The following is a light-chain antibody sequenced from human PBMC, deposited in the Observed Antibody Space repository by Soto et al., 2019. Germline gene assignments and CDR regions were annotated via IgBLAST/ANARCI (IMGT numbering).Light chain of an antibody. V-gene: IGLV2-14*03. CDR1: SGDVGGYNY. J-gene: IGLJ1*01. Sequence: QSALTQPASVSGSPGQSITISCTGISGDVGGYNYVSWYQHHPGKGPKLMIYDVSNRPSGVSSRFSGSKSGNTASLTISGLQAEDEADYYCTSYTSSSTYVFGTGTKLTVL. CDR3: TSYTSSSTYV. CDR2: DVS.